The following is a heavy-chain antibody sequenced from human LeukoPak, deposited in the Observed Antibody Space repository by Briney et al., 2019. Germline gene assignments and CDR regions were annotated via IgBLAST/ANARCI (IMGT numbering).Heavy chain of an antibody. Sequence: SETLSLTCTVSGGSISSSSYYWGWIRQPPGKGLEWIGSIYYSGSTYYNPSLKSRVTISVDTSKNQFSLKLSSVTAADTAVYYCASGGATTDGAFDIWGQGTMVTVSS. CDR3: ASGGATTDGAFDI. CDR2: IYYSGST. J-gene: IGHJ3*02. CDR1: GGSISSSSYY. D-gene: IGHD4-17*01. V-gene: IGHV4-39*07.